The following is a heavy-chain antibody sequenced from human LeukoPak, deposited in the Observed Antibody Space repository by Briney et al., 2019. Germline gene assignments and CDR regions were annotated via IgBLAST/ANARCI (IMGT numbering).Heavy chain of an antibody. CDR3: ARVVVVPAANMDV. J-gene: IGHJ6*03. CDR1: GYTFTGYY. Sequence: GASVKVSCKASGYTFTGYYMHWVRQAPGQGLEWMGWINPNSGGTNYAQKFQGRVTMTRDTSISKAYMELSRLRSDDTAVYYCARVVVVPAANMDVWGKGTTATVSS. V-gene: IGHV1-2*02. D-gene: IGHD2-2*01. CDR2: INPNSGGT.